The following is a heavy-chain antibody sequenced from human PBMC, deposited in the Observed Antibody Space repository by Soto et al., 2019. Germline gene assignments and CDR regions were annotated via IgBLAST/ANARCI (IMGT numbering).Heavy chain of an antibody. CDR3: ATSQKGYNWNYFDH. Sequence: SETLSLTCTVSGASISGSYYYWAWLRQSPGKGPEWIGSVFYTGFTSYNPSLESRVSVSVDTSKSQFSLKLSAVTAADTAVYYCATSQKGYNWNYFDHWGQGALVTVSS. J-gene: IGHJ4*02. V-gene: IGHV4-39*01. CDR1: GASISGSYYY. D-gene: IGHD1-20*01. CDR2: VFYTGFT.